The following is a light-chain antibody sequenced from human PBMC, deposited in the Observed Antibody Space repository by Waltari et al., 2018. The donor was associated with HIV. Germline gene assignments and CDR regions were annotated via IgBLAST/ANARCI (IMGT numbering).Light chain of an antibody. CDR1: QSVNSNY. CDR2: GAS. V-gene: IGKV3-20*01. CDR3: QQYGRT. J-gene: IGKJ1*01. Sequence: EGVLTQSPSTLPLSPGDRATLSCRASQSVNSNYLAWYQQIPGQAPRLLIYGASTRATGIPDRFRGSGSETDFTLTINRLEPEDSAVYYCQQYGRTFGQGTKVEL.